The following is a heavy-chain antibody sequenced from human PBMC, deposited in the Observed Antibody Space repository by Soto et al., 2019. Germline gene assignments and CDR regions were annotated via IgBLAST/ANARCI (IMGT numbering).Heavy chain of an antibody. D-gene: IGHD3-10*01. Sequence: ASVKVSCKVSGYTLTELSMHWVRQAPGKGLEWMGSFDPEDGETIYAQKFQGRVTMTEDTSTDTAYMELSSLRSEDTAVYYCATCGYYGSGSYYKAYYYYYMDVWGKGTTVTVSS. CDR3: ATCGYYGSGSYYKAYYYYYMDV. V-gene: IGHV1-24*01. J-gene: IGHJ6*03. CDR1: GYTLTELS. CDR2: FDPEDGET.